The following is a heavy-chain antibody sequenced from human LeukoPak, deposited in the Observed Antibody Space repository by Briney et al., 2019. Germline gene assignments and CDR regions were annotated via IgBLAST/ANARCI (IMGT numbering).Heavy chain of an antibody. CDR2: ISHDGNSK. CDR1: GFSFRNAW. J-gene: IGHJ6*02. V-gene: IGHV3-30-3*01. D-gene: IGHD2/OR15-2a*01. Sequence: GGSLRLSCAASGFSFRNAWMSWVRQAPGKGLEWVAVISHDGNSKYYADSVKGRFIISRDNSRNTLFLQMNSLRTEDTAVYFCARVFLEWANYFDSTDYFYYYLMNVWGQGTTVTVSS. CDR3: ARVFLEWANYFDSTDYFYYYLMNV.